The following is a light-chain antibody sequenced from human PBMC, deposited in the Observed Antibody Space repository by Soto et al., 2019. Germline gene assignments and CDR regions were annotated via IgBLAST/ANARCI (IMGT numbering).Light chain of an antibody. CDR2: DAS. CDR1: QSISSW. V-gene: IGKV1-5*01. J-gene: IGKJ1*01. Sequence: DIQMTHSPSALSASVVYRVTITCRSSQSISSWLALYQQKPGKAPKLLIYDASSLESGVPSRFSGSGSGTEFTLTISSLQPDDFATYYCQQYNSYPWTFGQGTKVDIK. CDR3: QQYNSYPWT.